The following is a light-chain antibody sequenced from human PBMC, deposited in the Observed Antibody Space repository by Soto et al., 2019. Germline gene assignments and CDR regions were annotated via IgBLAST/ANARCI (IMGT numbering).Light chain of an antibody. V-gene: IGLV2-14*01. J-gene: IGLJ1*01. CDR2: EVN. CDR1: SSDIGSYNY. CDR3: SSYTTSTTYD. Sequence: QSALTQPASVSGSPGQSTTISCTGTSSDIGSYNYVSWYQQHPGRAPRLMIYEVNNRPSGVSNRFSGSKSGNPASLTISGLKAEDEADYYCSSYTTSTTYDFGHGTK.